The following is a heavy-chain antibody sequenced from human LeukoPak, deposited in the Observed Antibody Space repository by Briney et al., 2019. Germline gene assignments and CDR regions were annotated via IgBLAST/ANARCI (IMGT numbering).Heavy chain of an antibody. CDR2: ILPILGIA. CDR1: GGTFSSYT. V-gene: IGHV1-69*04. CDR3: ARDPQGYCSGGSCYSAY. D-gene: IGHD2-15*01. Sequence: AASVKVSCKASGGTFSSYTISWVRQAPGQGLEWIGRILPILGIANYAQKFQGRVTITADKSTSTAYMELSSLRSEDTAVYYCARDPQGYCSGGSCYSAYWGQGTLVTVSS. J-gene: IGHJ4*02.